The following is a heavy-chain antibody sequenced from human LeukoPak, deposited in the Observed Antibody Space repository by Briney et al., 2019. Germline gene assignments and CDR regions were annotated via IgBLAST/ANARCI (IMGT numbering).Heavy chain of an antibody. D-gene: IGHD4-17*01. Sequence: ASVKVSCKTSGYTFTTYGINWVRQAPGQGLEWMGWISGYNGDTKYAQKFQGRVTMTTDTSTSTAYMELRSLRSDDTAVYYCARDADLTTVTGYFDYWGQGTLVTVSS. CDR2: ISGYNGDT. V-gene: IGHV1-18*01. CDR3: ARDADLTTVTGYFDY. J-gene: IGHJ4*02. CDR1: GYTFTTYG.